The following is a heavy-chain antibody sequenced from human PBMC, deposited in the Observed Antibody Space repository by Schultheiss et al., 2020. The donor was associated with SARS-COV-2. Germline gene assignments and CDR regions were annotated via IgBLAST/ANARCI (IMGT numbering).Heavy chain of an antibody. V-gene: IGHV3-74*01. CDR3: AKDLYYGGNSGGIAGMDV. D-gene: IGHD4-23*01. CDR1: GFTVSSNY. J-gene: IGHJ6*04. CDR2: INSDGSST. Sequence: GGSLRLSFAASGFTVSSNYMSWVRQAPGKGLVWVSRINSDGSSTSYADSVKGRFTISRDNSKNTLYLQMNSLRAEDTAVYYCAKDLYYGGNSGGIAGMDVWGKGTTVTVSS.